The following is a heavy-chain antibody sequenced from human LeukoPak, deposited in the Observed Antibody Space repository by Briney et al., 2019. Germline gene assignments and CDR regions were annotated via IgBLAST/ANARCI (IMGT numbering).Heavy chain of an antibody. D-gene: IGHD3-16*01. CDR3: ARGLTVRGNWFDP. J-gene: IGHJ5*02. Sequence: ASVKVSCKASGYTFTSYDINWVRQATGQGLEWMGWMNPNSGNTGYAQKFQGRVTTTRNTSISTAYMELSSLRSEDTAVYYCARGLTVRGNWFDPWGQGTLVTVSS. V-gene: IGHV1-8*01. CDR1: GYTFTSYD. CDR2: MNPNSGNT.